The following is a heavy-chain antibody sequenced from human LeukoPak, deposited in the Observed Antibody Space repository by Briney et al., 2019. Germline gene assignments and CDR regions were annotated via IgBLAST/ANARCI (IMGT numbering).Heavy chain of an antibody. CDR1: GGSISSSSYY. V-gene: IGHV4-39*01. CDR2: MYYRGST. D-gene: IGHD5-24*01. Sequence: WETLSLTCTVSGGSISSSSYYWGWIRQSPGKGLEWIGSMYYRGSTYYNPSPKSRVTLSVDTPKNQFSLKLSSVTAADTAVYYCARHGRDGYNYGPVVYYWGQGTLVTVSS. CDR3: ARHGRDGYNYGPVVYY. J-gene: IGHJ4*02.